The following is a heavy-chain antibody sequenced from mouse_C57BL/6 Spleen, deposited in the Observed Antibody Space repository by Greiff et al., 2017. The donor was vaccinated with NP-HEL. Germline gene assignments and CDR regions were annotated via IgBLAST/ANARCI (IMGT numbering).Heavy chain of an antibody. V-gene: IGHV5-9-1*02. CDR2: ISSGGDYI. CDR1: GFTFSSYA. D-gene: IGHD4-1*01. Sequence: DVQLVESGEGLVKPGGSLKLSCAASGFTFSSYAMSWVRQTPEKRLEWVAYISSGGDYIYYADTVKGRFTISRDNARNTLYLQMSSLKSEDTAMYYRTRDTELGRGFAYWGQGTLVTVSA. J-gene: IGHJ3*01. CDR3: TRDTELGRGFAY.